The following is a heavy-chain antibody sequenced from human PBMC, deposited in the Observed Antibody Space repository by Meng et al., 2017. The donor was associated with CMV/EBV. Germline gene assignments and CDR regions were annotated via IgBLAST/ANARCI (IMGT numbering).Heavy chain of an antibody. CDR3: ARGTSYDFWSGYPPSSFDY. CDR1: GYTFTSYG. Sequence: ASVKVSCKASGYTFTSYGISWVRQAPGQGLEWMGWISAYNGNTNYAQKLQSRVTMTTDTSKSTAYMELRSLRSDDTAVYYCARGTSYDFWSGYPPSSFDYWGQGTLVTVSS. CDR2: ISAYNGNT. J-gene: IGHJ4*02. D-gene: IGHD3-3*01. V-gene: IGHV1-18*01.